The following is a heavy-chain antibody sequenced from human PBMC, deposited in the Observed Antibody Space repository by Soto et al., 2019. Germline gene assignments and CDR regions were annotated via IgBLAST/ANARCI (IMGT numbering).Heavy chain of an antibody. D-gene: IGHD5-12*01. Sequence: ASVKVSCKASGYTFTSYGISWVRQAPGQGLEGMGWISAYNGNTNYAQKLQGRVTMTTDTSTSTAYMELRSLRSDDTAVYYCARDPFSSGYALYYYYYYYMDVWGKGTTVTVSS. CDR2: ISAYNGNT. J-gene: IGHJ6*03. CDR1: GYTFTSYG. CDR3: ARDPFSSGYALYYYYYYYMDV. V-gene: IGHV1-18*01.